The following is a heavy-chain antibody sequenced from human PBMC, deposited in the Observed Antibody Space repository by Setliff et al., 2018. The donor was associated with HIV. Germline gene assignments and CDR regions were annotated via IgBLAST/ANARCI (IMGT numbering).Heavy chain of an antibody. CDR1: CGSISSGEYY. Sequence: SETLSLTCTVSCGSISSGEYYWSWIRQPPGKGLEWLGYISSSGGTDYNPSLNSRIIISIDTPKNQFSLRLSSVTAADTAVYFCARVLPYDSTGFLLYYFDNWGQGTLVTVSS. D-gene: IGHD3-22*01. CDR3: ARVLPYDSTGFLLYYFDN. CDR2: ISSSGGT. J-gene: IGHJ4*02. V-gene: IGHV4-30-4*08.